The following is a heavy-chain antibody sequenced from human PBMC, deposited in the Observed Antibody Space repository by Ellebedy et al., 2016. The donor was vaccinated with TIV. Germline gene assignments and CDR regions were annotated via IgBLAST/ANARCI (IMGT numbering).Heavy chain of an antibody. D-gene: IGHD3-22*01. CDR1: SYTFTSYH. J-gene: IGHJ3*02. V-gene: IGHV1-18*01. Sequence: ASVKVSXKASSYTFTSYHISWVRQAPGQGLEWVGWISPYSGDTNYAQNLQGRVTMTRDTSTITVYMELSSLRSEDTAVYYCAGGPDSSAFSLIDIWGQGTMVTVSS. CDR2: ISPYSGDT. CDR3: AGGPDSSAFSLIDI.